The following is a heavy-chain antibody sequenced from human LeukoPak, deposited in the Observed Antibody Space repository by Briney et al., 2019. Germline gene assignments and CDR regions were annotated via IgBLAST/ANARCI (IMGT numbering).Heavy chain of an antibody. CDR1: GGTFSIYA. CDR2: IIPILGIA. J-gene: IGHJ4*02. V-gene: IGHV1-69*04. D-gene: IGHD5-24*01. CDR3: ARGNEMATTLGY. Sequence: SVKVSCKASGGTFSIYAISWVRQAPGQGLEWMGRIIPILGIANYAQKFQGRVTITADKSTSTAYMELSSLRSEDTAVYYCARGNEMATTLGYWGQGTLVTVSS.